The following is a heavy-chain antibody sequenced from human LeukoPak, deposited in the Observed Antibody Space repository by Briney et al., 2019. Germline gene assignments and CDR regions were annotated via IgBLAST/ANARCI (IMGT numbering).Heavy chain of an antibody. J-gene: IGHJ2*01. V-gene: IGHV3-23*01. CDR2: ISGSGGST. Sequence: GGSLRLPCAASGFTFSSYAMSWVRQAPGKGLEWVSAISGSGGSTYYADSVKGWFTISRDNSKNTLYLHMNSLRAEDTAVYYCARTNPGYWYFDLWGRGTLVTVSS. CDR1: GFTFSSYA. D-gene: IGHD1-14*01. CDR3: ARTNPGYWYFDL.